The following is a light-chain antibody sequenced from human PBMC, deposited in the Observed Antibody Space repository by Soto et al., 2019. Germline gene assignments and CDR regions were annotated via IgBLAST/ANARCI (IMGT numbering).Light chain of an antibody. CDR1: QSVSTNY. CDR3: QQHGGSPLFS. V-gene: IGKV3-20*01. Sequence: EIVLMQSPGTLSLSPGERATLSCRTSQSVSTNYLAWYQQKPGQAPRLLIYGTSSRATGIPGRFSGSGSVTDFTLTINRLEPEDFAVYFCQQHGGSPLFSFGPGTKLDFK. CDR2: GTS. J-gene: IGKJ3*01.